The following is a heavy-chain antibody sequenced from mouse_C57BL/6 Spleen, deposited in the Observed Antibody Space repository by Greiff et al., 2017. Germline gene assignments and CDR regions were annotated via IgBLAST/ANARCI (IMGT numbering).Heavy chain of an antibody. D-gene: IGHD1-1*01. V-gene: IGHV1-81*01. CDR2: IYPRSGNT. CDR3: ARDAIITTVVAPDY. CDR1: GYTFTSYG. J-gene: IGHJ2*01. Sequence: QVQLQQPGAELARPGASVKLSCKASGYTFTSYGISWVKQRTGQGLEWIGEIYPRSGNTYYNEKFKGKATLTADKSSSTAYMELRSLTSEDSAVYFCARDAIITTVVAPDYWGQGTTLTVSS.